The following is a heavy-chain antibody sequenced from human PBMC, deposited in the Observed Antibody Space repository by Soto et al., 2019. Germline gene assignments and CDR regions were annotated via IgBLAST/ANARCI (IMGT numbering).Heavy chain of an antibody. CDR1: GYSFTSYW. CDR2: IDPSDSYT. V-gene: IGHV5-10-1*01. D-gene: IGHD4-17*01. CDR3: ATATVTNYYFDY. J-gene: IGHJ4*02. Sequence: GESLKISCKGSGYSFTSYWISWVRQMPGKGLEWMGRIDPSDSYTNYSPSFQGHVTISADKSISTAYLQWSSLKASDTAMYYCATATVTNYYFDYWGQGXLVTVYS.